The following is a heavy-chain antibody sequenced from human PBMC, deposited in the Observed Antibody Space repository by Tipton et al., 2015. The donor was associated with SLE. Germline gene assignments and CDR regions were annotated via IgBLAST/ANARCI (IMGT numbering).Heavy chain of an antibody. Sequence: TLSLTCAVYGGSFSGYSWSWIRQPPGKGLESIGEINHSGSTNYNPSLKSRVTVSVDTSKNQFSLQLSSVNAADTAVYYCARGRKPIWFWDLGAFDIWGQETMVTVSS. J-gene: IGHJ3*02. CDR3: ARGRKPIWFWDLGAFDI. V-gene: IGHV4-34*01. CDR2: INHSGST. D-gene: IGHD3-10*01. CDR1: GGSFSGYS.